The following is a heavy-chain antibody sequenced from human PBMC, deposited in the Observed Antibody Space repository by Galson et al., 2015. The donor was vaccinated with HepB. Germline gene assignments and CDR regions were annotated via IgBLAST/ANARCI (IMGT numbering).Heavy chain of an antibody. V-gene: IGHV3-21*01. CDR2: ISSISSYI. CDR3: ARDLPLADFSSSYTDS. J-gene: IGHJ4*02. CDR1: GFTFSRYT. Sequence: SLRLSCAASGFTFSRYTMNWVRQTPEKGLEWVSSISSISSYIDYVDSVKGRFTISRDNAKNSLYLEMNSLRAEDTAVYYCARDLPLADFSSSYTDSWGQGTLVTVSS. D-gene: IGHD3-3*01.